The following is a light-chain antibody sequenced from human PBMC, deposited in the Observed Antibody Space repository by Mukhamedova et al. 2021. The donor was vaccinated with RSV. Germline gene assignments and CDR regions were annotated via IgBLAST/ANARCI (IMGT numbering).Light chain of an antibody. V-gene: IGKV1-33*01. CDR3: QHYDNLPWT. CDR2: DAS. J-gene: IGKJ1*01. Sequence: SSYKQWYQRRVHGKAPKLLIYDASHLQTGVPSRFSGSGSGTDFTFTISSLQPDDIATYYCQHYDNLPWTFGQGTKVEIK. CDR1: SSY.